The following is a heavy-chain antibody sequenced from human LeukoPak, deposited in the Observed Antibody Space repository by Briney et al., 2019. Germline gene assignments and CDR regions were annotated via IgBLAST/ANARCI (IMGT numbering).Heavy chain of an antibody. CDR2: IYHTGTT. J-gene: IGHJ3*01. V-gene: IGHV4-30-2*01. CDR3: ASAHTTLGFDAFDV. CDR1: GGSISSGGYS. Sequence: PSETLSLTCAVSGGSISSGGYSWSWIRQPPGKGLEWNGYIYHTGTTYYNPSLKSRVTISMDRSKSQFSLRLTSVTPADTAVYFCASAHTTLGFDAFDVWGQGTMVTVSS. D-gene: IGHD7-27*01.